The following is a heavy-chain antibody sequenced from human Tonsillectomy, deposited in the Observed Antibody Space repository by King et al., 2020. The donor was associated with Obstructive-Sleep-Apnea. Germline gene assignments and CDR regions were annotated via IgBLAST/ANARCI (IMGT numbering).Heavy chain of an antibody. CDR3: ARISFDY. J-gene: IGHJ4*02. CDR2: ISSSSSTI. CDR1: GFTFSSYS. Sequence: VQLVESGGGLVQPGGSLRLSCAASGFTFSSYSMNWCRQAPGKGLECVSYISSSSSTIYYAESVKGRFTISRDNAKNSLYLQMNSLRAEDTAVYYCARISFDYWGQGTLVTVSS. V-gene: IGHV3-48*04.